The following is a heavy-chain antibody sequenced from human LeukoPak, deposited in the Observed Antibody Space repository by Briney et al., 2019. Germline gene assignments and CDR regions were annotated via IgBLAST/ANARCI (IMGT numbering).Heavy chain of an antibody. J-gene: IGHJ6*03. V-gene: IGHV4-4*07. D-gene: IGHD3-3*01. CDR3: ARDFYDFWSGYYTEYYNYYMDV. CDR2: IYTSGST. Sequence: SETQSLTCTVSGGPISSYYWSWIRQPAGKGLEWIGRIYTSGSTNYNPSLKSRVTMSVDTSKNQFSLKLSSVTAADTAVYYCARDFYDFWSGYYTEYYNYYMDVWGEGTTVTVSS. CDR1: GGPISSYY.